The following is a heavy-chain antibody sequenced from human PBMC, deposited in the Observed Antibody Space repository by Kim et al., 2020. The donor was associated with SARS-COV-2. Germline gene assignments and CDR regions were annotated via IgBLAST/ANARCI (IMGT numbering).Heavy chain of an antibody. CDR3: ASPNPDIVVVVAATRYYYYGMDV. V-gene: IGHV5-10-1*01. J-gene: IGHJ6*02. Sequence: GESPKISCKGSGYSFTSYWISWVRQMPGKGLEWMGRIDPSDSYTNYSPSFQGHVTISADKSISTAYLQWSSLKASDTAMYYCASPNPDIVVVVAATRYYYYGMDVWGQGTTVTVSS. D-gene: IGHD2-15*01. CDR2: IDPSDSYT. CDR1: GYSFTSYW.